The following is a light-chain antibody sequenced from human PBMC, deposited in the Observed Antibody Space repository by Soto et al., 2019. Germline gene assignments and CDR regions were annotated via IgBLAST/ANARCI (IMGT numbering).Light chain of an antibody. Sequence: QSVLTQPASVSGSPGQSITISCTGSSSDIGAYDYVSWYQQHPGGVPKLLIYDVSSWPSGVSSRFSGSKSGNTASLTISGLQADDESDYYCSSFADSSARDDVFGGGTKVTVL. J-gene: IGLJ1*01. CDR2: DVS. CDR3: SSFADSSARDDV. CDR1: SSDIGAYDY. V-gene: IGLV2-14*03.